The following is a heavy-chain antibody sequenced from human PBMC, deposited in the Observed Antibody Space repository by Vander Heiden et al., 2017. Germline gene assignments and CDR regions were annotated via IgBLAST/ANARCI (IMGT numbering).Heavy chain of an antibody. Sequence: QVQLVQSGAEVKKPGASVKVSCKASGYTFTTYGISWVRQAPGQGLEWMGWIRPYNGDTYYAQKFQGRVTMTTDTSTSTVYVEVRSLRSDDTAVYYCATHGGSGAVAGTEGCWGQGTLIIVSS. CDR2: IRPYNGDT. J-gene: IGHJ4*02. D-gene: IGHD6-19*01. CDR1: GYTFTTYG. CDR3: ATHGGSGAVAGTEGC. V-gene: IGHV1-18*01.